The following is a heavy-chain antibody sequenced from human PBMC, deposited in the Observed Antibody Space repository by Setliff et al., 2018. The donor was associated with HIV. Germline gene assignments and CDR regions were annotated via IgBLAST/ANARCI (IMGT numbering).Heavy chain of an antibody. CDR1: GGYVSSKSYY. CDR2: MYYSGNT. CDR3: ARSLAGHDASDI. Sequence: SETLSLTCNVSGGYVSSKSYYWAWIRQPPGKGLEWSGTMYYSGNTYYSPSLKSRVTITADSSKNQFSLKLSSVTAEDTAVYYCARSLAGHDASDIWGQGTMVTVSS. J-gene: IGHJ3*02. V-gene: IGHV4-39*01. D-gene: IGHD6-19*01.